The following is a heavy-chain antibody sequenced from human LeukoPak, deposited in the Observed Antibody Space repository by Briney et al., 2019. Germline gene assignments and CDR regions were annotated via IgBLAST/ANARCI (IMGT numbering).Heavy chain of an antibody. J-gene: IGHJ4*02. Sequence: ASVKVSCKASGGTFSSYAISWVRQAPGQGLEWMGWISAYNGNTNYAQKLQGRVTMTTDTSTSTAYMELRSLRSDDTAVYYCATGPYPYYDILTGYYPFDYWGQGTLVTVSS. CDR3: ATGPYPYYDILTGYYPFDY. V-gene: IGHV1-18*01. CDR2: ISAYNGNT. D-gene: IGHD3-9*01. CDR1: GGTFSSYA.